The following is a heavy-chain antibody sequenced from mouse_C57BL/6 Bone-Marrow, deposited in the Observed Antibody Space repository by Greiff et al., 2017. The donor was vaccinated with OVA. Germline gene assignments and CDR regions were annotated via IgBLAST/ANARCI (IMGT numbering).Heavy chain of an antibody. CDR1: GYTFTAYE. CDR2: IDPETGGT. D-gene: IGHD2-5*01. V-gene: IGHV1-15*01. J-gene: IGHJ4*01. CDR3: TRGYSNYYAMDY. Sequence: QVQLQQSGAELVRPGASVTLSCKASGYTFTAYEMHWVKQTPVHGLEWIGAIDPETGGTAYNQKFKGKAILTADKSSRTAYMELRSLTSEDSAVYYCTRGYSNYYAMDYWGQGTSVTVSS.